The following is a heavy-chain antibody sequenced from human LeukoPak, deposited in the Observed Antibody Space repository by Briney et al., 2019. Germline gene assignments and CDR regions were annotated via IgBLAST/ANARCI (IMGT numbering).Heavy chain of an antibody. J-gene: IGHJ4*02. V-gene: IGHV3-23*01. Sequence: GGSLRLSCATSGFSFSNYAMSWVRQAPGKGLEWVSAMSSSDDGRYYAASVRGRFTISRDTSRSTLYLQMNSLRAEDAAVYYCAKAPVTSCRGAFCYPFDYWGQGTLVTVSS. CDR1: GFSFSNYA. CDR3: AKAPVTSCRGAFCYPFDY. CDR2: MSSSDDGR. D-gene: IGHD2-15*01.